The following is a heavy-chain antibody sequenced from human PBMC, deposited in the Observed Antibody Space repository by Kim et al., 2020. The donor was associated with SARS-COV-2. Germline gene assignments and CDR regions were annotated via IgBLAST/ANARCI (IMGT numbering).Heavy chain of an antibody. CDR1: GYIFDSYT. CDR3: ARDRPTPRGWFDP. V-gene: IGHV1-18*01. J-gene: IGHJ5*02. CDR2: ISVYNGKT. Sequence: ASVKVSCKASGYIFDSYTITWVRQVPGQGLEWMGWISVYNGKTKYAQKFQGRVIMTTDTSTTTAYMELRGLRSDDTAVYFCARDRPTPRGWFDPWGHGTLVTVSS. D-gene: IGHD3-10*01.